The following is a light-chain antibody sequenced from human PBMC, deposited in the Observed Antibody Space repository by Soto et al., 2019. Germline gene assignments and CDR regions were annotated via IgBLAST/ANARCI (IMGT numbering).Light chain of an antibody. V-gene: IGKV2-30*01. CDR1: QSLLYSDGHTY. CDR2: KVS. Sequence: DVVMTQSPLSLPVTLGQPASISCRSSQSLLYSDGHTYLNWFQQRPGQSPRRLIAKVSNRDSGVPDRFSGRSSGTDFTLKISTVEAEDVGVYYCMQGTHWPYTFGQGTKLEIK. J-gene: IGKJ2*01. CDR3: MQGTHWPYT.